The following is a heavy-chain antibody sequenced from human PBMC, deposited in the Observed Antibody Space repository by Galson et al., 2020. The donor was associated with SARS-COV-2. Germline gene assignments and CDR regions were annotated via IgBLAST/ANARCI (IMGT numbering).Heavy chain of an antibody. CDR3: ARAEEGIVLVPAAIGRDYYYYMDV. J-gene: IGHJ6*03. CDR1: GYTFTSYA. V-gene: IGHV7-4-1*02. Sequence: ASVKVSCKASGYTFTSYAMNWVRQAPGQGLEWMGWINTNTGNPTYAQGFTGRFVFSLDTSVSTAYLQISSLKAEDTAVYYCARAEEGIVLVPAAIGRDYYYYMDVWGKGTTVTVSS. D-gene: IGHD2-2*01. CDR2: INTNTGNP.